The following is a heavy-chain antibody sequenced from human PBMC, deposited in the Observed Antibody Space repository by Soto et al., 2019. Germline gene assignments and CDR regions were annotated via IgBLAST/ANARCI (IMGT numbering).Heavy chain of an antibody. CDR2: IIPIFGTA. CDR1: GGTFSSYA. D-gene: IGHD3-10*01. Sequence: QVQLVQSGAEVKKPGSSVKVSCKASGGTFSSYAISWARQAPGQGLEWMGGIIPIFGTANYAQKFQGRVTITADKSTSTAYMELSSLRSEDTAVYYCARVNGYYGSGSYYNGYYYYGMDVWGQGTTVTVSS. V-gene: IGHV1-69*06. J-gene: IGHJ6*02. CDR3: ARVNGYYGSGSYYNGYYYYGMDV.